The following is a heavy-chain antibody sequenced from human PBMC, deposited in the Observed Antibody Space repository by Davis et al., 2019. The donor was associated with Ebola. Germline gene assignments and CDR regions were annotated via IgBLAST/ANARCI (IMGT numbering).Heavy chain of an antibody. CDR2: ISWNSGSI. Sequence: SLKISCAASGFTFSSYAMSWVSQAPGKGLEWVSGISWNSGSIGYADSVKGRFTISRDNAKNSLYLQMNSLRAEDTALYYCARGPDAFDIWGQGTMVTVSS. CDR3: ARGPDAFDI. V-gene: IGHV3-9*01. J-gene: IGHJ3*02. CDR1: GFTFSSYA.